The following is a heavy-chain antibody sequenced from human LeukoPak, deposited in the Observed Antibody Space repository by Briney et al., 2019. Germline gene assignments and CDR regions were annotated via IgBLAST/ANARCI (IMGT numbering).Heavy chain of an antibody. J-gene: IGHJ2*01. V-gene: IGHV3-48*03. CDR3: ARDPHDYGVPV. Sequence: PGGSLRLSCAASGFTFSSYEMNWVRQAPGKGLEWVSYISSSGSTIYYADSVKGRFTISRDNAKNSLYLQTNSLRAEDTAVYYCARDPHDYGVPVWGRGTLVTVSS. CDR1: GFTFSSYE. CDR2: ISSSGSTI. D-gene: IGHD4-17*01.